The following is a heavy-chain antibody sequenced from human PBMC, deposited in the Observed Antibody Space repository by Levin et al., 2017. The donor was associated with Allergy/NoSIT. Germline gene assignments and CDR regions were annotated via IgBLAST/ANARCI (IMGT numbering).Heavy chain of an antibody. CDR2: SHYSGNS. D-gene: IGHD3-3*01. J-gene: IGHJ4*02. CDR1: GASIISYY. CDR3: ATRPPNANRYFGVFDY. Sequence: SETLSLTCTVSGASIISYYWSWIRQSPGKGPEWIGYSHYSGNSNYHPSLKSRVTMSIDTSRSQFSLKLNSVTAADTAVYYCATRPPNANRYFGVFDYWGQGVLVTVSS. V-gene: IGHV4-59*01.